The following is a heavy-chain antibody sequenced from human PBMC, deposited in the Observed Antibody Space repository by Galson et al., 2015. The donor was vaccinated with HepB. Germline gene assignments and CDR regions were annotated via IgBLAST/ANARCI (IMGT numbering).Heavy chain of an antibody. CDR1: GGTFSSYA. J-gene: IGHJ4*02. CDR2: IIPIFGIA. V-gene: IGHV1-69*13. Sequence: SVKVSCKASGGTFSSYAISWVRQAPGQGLEWMGGIIPIFGIANYAQKFQGRVTITADESTSTAYMELSSLRSEDTAVYYCARDGTAMGKIDYWGQGTLVTVSS. CDR3: ARDGTAMGKIDY. D-gene: IGHD5-18*01.